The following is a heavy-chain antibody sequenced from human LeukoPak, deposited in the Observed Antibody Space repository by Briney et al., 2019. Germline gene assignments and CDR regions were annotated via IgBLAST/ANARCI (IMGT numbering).Heavy chain of an antibody. J-gene: IGHJ4*02. V-gene: IGHV3-21*01. CDR1: GFTFSEYR. CDR2: IGRSDTYI. Sequence: GGSLRLSCAAWGFTFSEYRMKGGRQAPGKGLEWVSVIGRSDTYIYYADSVKGRFTISTDNAKNSLYLQMNSLRAEDTAVYYCARDKPSGSYAGFDYWGQGTLVTVSS. CDR3: ARDKPSGSYAGFDY. D-gene: IGHD1-26*01.